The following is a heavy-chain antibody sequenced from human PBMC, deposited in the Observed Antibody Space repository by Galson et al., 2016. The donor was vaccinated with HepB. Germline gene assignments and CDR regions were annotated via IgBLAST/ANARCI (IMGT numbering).Heavy chain of an antibody. CDR3: AKDGCSGGSCYSGRFFDY. J-gene: IGHJ4*02. V-gene: IGHV3-23*01. D-gene: IGHD2-15*01. CDR1: GFTFSSYA. Sequence: SLRLSCAASGFTFSSYAMSWVRQAPGKGLEWVSAISGSGGSSYYADSVKGRFTISRDNSKNTLYLQMNSLRAEDTAVYYCAKDGCSGGSCYSGRFFDYWGQGTLVTVSS. CDR2: ISGSGGSS.